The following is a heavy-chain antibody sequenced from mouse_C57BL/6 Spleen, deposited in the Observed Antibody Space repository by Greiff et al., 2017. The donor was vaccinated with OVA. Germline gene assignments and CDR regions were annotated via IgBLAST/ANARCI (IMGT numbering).Heavy chain of an antibody. CDR1: GYTFTSYW. CDR3: ARGIYYGNDAWFAY. V-gene: IGHV1-55*01. J-gene: IGHJ3*01. CDR2: IYPGSGST. D-gene: IGHD2-2*01. Sequence: QVQLQQPGAELVKPGASVKMSCKASGYTFTSYWITWVKQRPGQGLEWIGDIYPGSGSTNYHEKFKSKATLTVATSSSTAYMQLSSLTSEDSAVYYGARGIYYGNDAWFAYWGQGTLGTVSA.